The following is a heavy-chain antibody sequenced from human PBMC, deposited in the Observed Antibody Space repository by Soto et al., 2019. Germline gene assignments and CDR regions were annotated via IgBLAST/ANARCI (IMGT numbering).Heavy chain of an antibody. D-gene: IGHD3-10*01. CDR1: GYTFTSYG. V-gene: IGHV1-18*01. Sequence: QVQLVQSGAAVKKPGASVKVSCKASGYTFTSYGITWVRQAPGQGLEWMGWISAYNGNTNYAQKLQGRVTMTTDTSTSTAYMELRGLRSEDTAVYDCARDHYGFRELDWFDPWGQGTLVTVSS. J-gene: IGHJ5*02. CDR2: ISAYNGNT. CDR3: ARDHYGFRELDWFDP.